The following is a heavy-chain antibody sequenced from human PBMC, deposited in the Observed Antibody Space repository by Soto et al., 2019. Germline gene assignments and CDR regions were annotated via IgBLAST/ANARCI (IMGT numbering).Heavy chain of an antibody. Sequence: VKVSCKASGGTFSSYTISWVRQAPGQGLEWMGRIIPILGIANYAQKFQGRVTITADKSTSTAYMELSSLRSEDTAVYYCARDALRHCSSTSCYFYYYMDVWGKGTTVTVSS. D-gene: IGHD2-2*01. CDR1: GGTFSSYT. J-gene: IGHJ6*03. CDR3: ARDALRHCSSTSCYFYYYMDV. V-gene: IGHV1-69*10. CDR2: IIPILGIA.